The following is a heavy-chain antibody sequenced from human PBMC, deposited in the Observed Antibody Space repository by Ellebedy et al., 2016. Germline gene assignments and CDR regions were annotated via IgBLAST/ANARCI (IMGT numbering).Heavy chain of an antibody. CDR2: ISSSSRYI. Sequence: GESLKISCAASGFTFSVYSMNWVRQAPGKGLEWVSSISSSSRYIYYADSVKGRFTISRDNAKNSLYLQMNSLRAGDTAVYYCASSGDYGALDWGQGTLVTVSS. D-gene: IGHD4-17*01. V-gene: IGHV3-21*01. CDR3: ASSGDYGALD. CDR1: GFTFSVYS. J-gene: IGHJ4*02.